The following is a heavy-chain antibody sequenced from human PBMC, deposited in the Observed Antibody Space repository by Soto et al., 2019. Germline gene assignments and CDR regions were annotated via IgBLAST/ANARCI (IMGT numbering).Heavy chain of an antibody. CDR3: ARTTAVPNTLRSRYFFDY. V-gene: IGHV4-61*01. Sequence: SETLSLSCSVSGSSVSDKTYSWSWIRQPQGKRLEWIGYVDYSGTTTYNPSLKSRVTISVDLSKNRFSLRLHSVTTADTALYYCARTTAVPNTLRSRYFFDYWGQGTRVTVSS. CDR1: GSSVSDKTYS. CDR2: VDYSGTT. D-gene: IGHD4-17*01. J-gene: IGHJ4*02.